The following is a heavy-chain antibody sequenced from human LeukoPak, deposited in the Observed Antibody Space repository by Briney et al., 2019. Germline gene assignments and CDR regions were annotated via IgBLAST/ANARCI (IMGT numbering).Heavy chain of an antibody. D-gene: IGHD3-10*01. Sequence: GGSLRLSCAASGFTVSSNYMSWVRQAPGKGLEWVAVISYDGSNKYYADSVKGRFTISRDNSKNTLYLQMNSLRAEDTAVYYCAKLSGFGESHGMDVWGQGTTVTVSS. CDR3: AKLSGFGESHGMDV. CDR1: GFTVSSNY. CDR2: ISYDGSNK. J-gene: IGHJ6*02. V-gene: IGHV3-30*18.